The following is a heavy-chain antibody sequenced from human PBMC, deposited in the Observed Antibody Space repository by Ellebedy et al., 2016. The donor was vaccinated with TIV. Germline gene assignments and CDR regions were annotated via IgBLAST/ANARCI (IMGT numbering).Heavy chain of an antibody. V-gene: IGHV1-46*01. Sequence: AASVKVSCKASGYTFTSYYMHWVRQAPGQGLEWMGIINPSGGSTSYAQKFQGRVTMTRDTSTSTVYMELSSLRSEDTAVYYCARDPYYYDSSGYYSYWYFDLWGRGTLVTVSS. J-gene: IGHJ2*01. D-gene: IGHD3-22*01. CDR3: ARDPYYYDSSGYYSYWYFDL. CDR1: GYTFTSYY. CDR2: INPSGGST.